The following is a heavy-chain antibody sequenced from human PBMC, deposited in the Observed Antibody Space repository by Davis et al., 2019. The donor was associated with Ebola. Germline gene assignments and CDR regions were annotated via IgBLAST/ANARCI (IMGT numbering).Heavy chain of an antibody. CDR1: GGSISSYY. V-gene: IGHV4-59*01. Sequence: MPSETLSLTCTVSGGSISSYYWSWIRQPPGKGLEWIGYIYYSGSTNYNPSLKSRVTISVDTSKNQFSLKLSSVTAADTAVYYCARGGDFGVDNWFDPWGQGTLVTVSS. D-gene: IGHD3-3*01. CDR2: IYYSGST. J-gene: IGHJ5*02. CDR3: ARGGDFGVDNWFDP.